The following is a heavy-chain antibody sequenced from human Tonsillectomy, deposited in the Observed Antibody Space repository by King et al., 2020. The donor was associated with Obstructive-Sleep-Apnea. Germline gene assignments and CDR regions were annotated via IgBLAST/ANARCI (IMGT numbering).Heavy chain of an antibody. J-gene: IGHJ5*02. Sequence: VQLVESGGGLVQPGRSLRLSCIGSGFTFRDYAISWFRKAPGKGLDWVGFVRSKPYGETTDYAACVKGRFVISREDSKSIAYLQMDSLKTEDTALYFCSRDGSYGSGTLTNWFDPWGQGTLVTVS. CDR1: GFTFRDYA. CDR3: SRDGSYGSGTLTNWFDP. V-gene: IGHV3-49*03. D-gene: IGHD3-10*01. CDR2: VRSKPYGETT.